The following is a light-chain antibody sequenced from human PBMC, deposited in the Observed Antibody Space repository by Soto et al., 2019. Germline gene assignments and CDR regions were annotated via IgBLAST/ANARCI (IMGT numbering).Light chain of an antibody. CDR3: AAWDDRLDVYV. J-gene: IGLJ1*01. V-gene: IGLV1-44*01. CDR2: STS. Sequence: QSVLSPPPSASGTPRQIISISCSGSSSNIGSNTVTWYQQLPGTAPKLLLYSTSQRSSGVPGRFSGSKSGASASLSISGLQSEDEADYYCAAWDDRLDVYVFGSGTKVTVL. CDR1: SSNIGSNT.